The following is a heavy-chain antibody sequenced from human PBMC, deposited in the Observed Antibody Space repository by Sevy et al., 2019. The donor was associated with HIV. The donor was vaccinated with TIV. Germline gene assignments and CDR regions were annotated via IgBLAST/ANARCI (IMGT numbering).Heavy chain of an antibody. Sequence: SETLSLTCTVSGGSISSGGYYWSWIRQHPGKGLEWIGYIYYSWSTYYNPSLKSRVTISVDTSKNQFSLKLSSVTAADTAVYYCARLRRGIVGAFDIWGQGTMVTVSS. D-gene: IGHD1-26*01. J-gene: IGHJ3*02. CDR2: IYYSWST. CDR3: ARLRRGIVGAFDI. V-gene: IGHV4-31*03. CDR1: GGSISSGGYY.